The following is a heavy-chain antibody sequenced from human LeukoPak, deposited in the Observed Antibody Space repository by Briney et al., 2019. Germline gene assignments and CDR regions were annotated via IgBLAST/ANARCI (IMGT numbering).Heavy chain of an antibody. D-gene: IGHD6-19*01. V-gene: IGHV4-61*02. Sequence: SETLSLTCTVSGGSISSGSYYWSWIRQPAGKGLEWIGRIYTSGSTNYNPSLKSRVTISVDTSKNQFSLKLSSVTAADTAVYYCARESLAVANFDYWGQGTLVTVSS. CDR1: GGSISSGSYY. CDR2: IYTSGST. CDR3: ARESLAVANFDY. J-gene: IGHJ4*02.